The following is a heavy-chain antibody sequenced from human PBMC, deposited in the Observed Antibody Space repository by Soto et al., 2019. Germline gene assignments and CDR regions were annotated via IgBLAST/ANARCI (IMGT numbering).Heavy chain of an antibody. V-gene: IGHV4-34*01. J-gene: IGHJ6*02. Sequence: PSETLSLTCADDGGSFNGYYWSWIRQPPGKGLEWIGEINQSGSTNYNPSLKSRVTISVDTSKNQFSLKVSSVTAADTAVYYCARGYSVTSYYYYGMDVWVQGTTV. CDR2: INQSGST. CDR3: ARGYSVTSYYYYGMDV. CDR1: GGSFNGYY. D-gene: IGHD4-17*01.